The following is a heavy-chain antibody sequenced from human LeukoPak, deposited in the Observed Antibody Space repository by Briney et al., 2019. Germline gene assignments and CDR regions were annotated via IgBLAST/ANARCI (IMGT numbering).Heavy chain of an antibody. J-gene: IGHJ3*02. CDR3: ARVPDIVVVVADPGGAFDI. V-gene: IGHV1-2*02. CDR1: GYTFTGYY. CDR2: INPNSGGT. Sequence: ASVKVSCKASGYTFTGYYMHWVRQAPGQGLEWMGWINPNSGGTNYAQKFQGRVTMTRDMSTSTVYMELSSLRSEDTAVYYCARVPDIVVVVADPGGAFDIWGQGTMVTVSS. D-gene: IGHD2-15*01.